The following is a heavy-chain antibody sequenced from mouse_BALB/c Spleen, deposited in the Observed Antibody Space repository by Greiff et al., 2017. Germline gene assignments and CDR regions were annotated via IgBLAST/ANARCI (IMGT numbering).Heavy chain of an antibody. CDR2: VNPYNGGT. J-gene: IGHJ3*01. D-gene: IGHD2-12*01. CDR3: ARQGNDGAY. Sequence: DVQLQESGPELVKPGASVKMSCKASGYTFTDYYMDWVKQSHGESFEWIGRVNPYNGGTSYNQKFKGKATLTVDKSSSTAYMELNSLTSEDSAVYYCARQGNDGAYWGQGTLVTVSA. CDR1: GYTFTDYY. V-gene: IGHV1-19*01.